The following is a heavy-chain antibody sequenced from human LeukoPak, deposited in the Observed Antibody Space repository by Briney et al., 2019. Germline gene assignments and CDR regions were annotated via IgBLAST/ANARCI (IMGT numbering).Heavy chain of an antibody. CDR3: ARAGVLPAAIGWFDP. CDR2: IYHSGST. J-gene: IGHJ5*02. Sequence: PSETLSLTCTVSGGSISSGGYYWSWIRQPPGKGLEWVGYIYHSGSTYYNPSLKSRVTISVDRSKNQFSLKLSSVTAADTAVYYCARAGVLPAAIGWFDPWGQGALVTVSS. D-gene: IGHD2-2*01. V-gene: IGHV4-30-2*01. CDR1: GGSISSGGYY.